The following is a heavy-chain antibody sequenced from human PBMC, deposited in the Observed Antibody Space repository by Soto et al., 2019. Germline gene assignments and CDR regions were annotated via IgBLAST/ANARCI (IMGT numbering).Heavy chain of an antibody. V-gene: IGHV4-59*08. Sequence: VQLQESGPGLVKPSETLSLTCTVSGGSISTYYWSWIRQPPGKGLEWIGYIHYSGSTDYNPYLTSRVTISGYTSQNQFSLKLSSVTAADTAVYYCERSTYSDSGSYYLCAFDIWGQWTMVTVSS. D-gene: IGHD3-10*01. CDR2: IHYSGST. J-gene: IGHJ3*02. CDR3: ERSTYSDSGSYYLCAFDI. CDR1: GGSISTYY.